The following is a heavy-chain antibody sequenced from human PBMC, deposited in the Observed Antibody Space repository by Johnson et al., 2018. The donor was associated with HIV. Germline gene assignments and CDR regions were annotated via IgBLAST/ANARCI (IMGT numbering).Heavy chain of an antibody. D-gene: IGHD4-23*01. Sequence: QVQLVESGGGVVQPGRSLRLSCAAFGFTFSNYGVHWVRQAPGKGLEWVAVISYDGSNKYYADSVKGRFTISRDNSKNTLYLQMNSLRAEDTAVYYCAKESETYGGNIGFEHPFDIWGQGTMVTVSS. CDR1: GFTFSNYG. CDR2: ISYDGSNK. J-gene: IGHJ3*02. CDR3: AKESETYGGNIGFEHPFDI. V-gene: IGHV3-30*18.